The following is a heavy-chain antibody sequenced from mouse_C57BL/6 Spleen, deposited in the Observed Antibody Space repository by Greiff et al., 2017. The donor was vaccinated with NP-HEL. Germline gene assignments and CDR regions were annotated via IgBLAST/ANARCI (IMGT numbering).Heavy chain of an antibody. CDR1: GYTFTSYW. CDR3: ANYGSSYGYYFDY. CDR2: INPSNGGT. Sequence: VKLQQPGTELVKPGASVKLSCTASGYTFTSYWMHWVRQRPGQGLEWIGNINPSNGGTNYNEKFKSKATLTVDKSSRTAYMQLSSRTSEDSAVYYCANYGSSYGYYFDYWGQGTTLTVSS. J-gene: IGHJ2*01. D-gene: IGHD1-1*01. V-gene: IGHV1-53*01.